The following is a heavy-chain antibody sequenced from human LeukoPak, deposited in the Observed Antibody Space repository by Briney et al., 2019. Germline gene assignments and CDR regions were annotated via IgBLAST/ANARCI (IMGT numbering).Heavy chain of an antibody. D-gene: IGHD6-19*01. CDR1: GGSMSSYF. Sequence: PSEALSLTCTVSGGSMSSYFWSWIRQPLGKGLEWIGYVYYSGSTNKNPSLKSRLSISVDTSKNQFSLRLSSVTAADTAVYYCARGYSTGSKSFSLYYYMDVWGKGTTVSISS. CDR3: ARGYSTGSKSFSLYYYMDV. V-gene: IGHV4-59*01. J-gene: IGHJ6*03. CDR2: VYYSGST.